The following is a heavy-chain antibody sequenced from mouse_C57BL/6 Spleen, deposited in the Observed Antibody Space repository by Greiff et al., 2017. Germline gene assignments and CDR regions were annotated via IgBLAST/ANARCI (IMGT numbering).Heavy chain of an antibody. CDR1: GYTFTSYD. CDR2: ISPRAGST. Sequence: QVQLQQSGPELVKPGASVKLSCKASGYTFTSYDINWVQQRPGPGLEWIGWISPRAGSTKYNEQFKGKATLTVDPSSSTAYMELHSLTSEDSSVYFCARGSLWSDYWGQGTTLTVSS. D-gene: IGHD6-5*01. V-gene: IGHV1-85*01. J-gene: IGHJ2*01. CDR3: ARGSLWSDY.